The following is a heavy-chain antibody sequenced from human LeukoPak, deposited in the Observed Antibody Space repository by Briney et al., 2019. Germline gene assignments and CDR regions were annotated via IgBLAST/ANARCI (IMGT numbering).Heavy chain of an antibody. D-gene: IGHD3-22*01. CDR2: IYYSGST. CDR3: ARRLPGYYDSSGYWARYYYYYYGMDV. J-gene: IGHJ6*02. V-gene: IGHV4-39*01. CDR1: GGSISSSSYY. Sequence: SETLSLTCTVSGGSISSSSYYWGWIRQPPGKGQEWIGSIYYSGSTYYNPSLKRRVTISVDTSKNQFSLKLSSVTAADTAVYYCARRLPGYYDSSGYWARYYYYYYGMDVWGQGTTVTVSS.